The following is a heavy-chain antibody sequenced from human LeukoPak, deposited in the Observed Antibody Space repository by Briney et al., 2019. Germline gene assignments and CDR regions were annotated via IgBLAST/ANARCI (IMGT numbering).Heavy chain of an antibody. Sequence: GGSLRLSCAASGLTFNSYAMTWVRQAPGKGLECVSVISGGGGSISYVDSVKGRFTISRDNSKNTVYLQMSSLRAEDTAVYYCASGGRAANYVDYWGQGTLVTVSS. CDR2: ISGGGGSI. J-gene: IGHJ4*02. D-gene: IGHD3-16*01. CDR1: GLTFNSYA. V-gene: IGHV3-23*01. CDR3: ASGGRAANYVDY.